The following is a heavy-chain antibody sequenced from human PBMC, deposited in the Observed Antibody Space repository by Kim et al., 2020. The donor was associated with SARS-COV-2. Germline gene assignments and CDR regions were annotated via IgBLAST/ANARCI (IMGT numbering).Heavy chain of an antibody. D-gene: IGHD1-26*01. J-gene: IGHJ6*02. V-gene: IGHV3-72*01. Sequence: EYAAYGEGRFTNSKDNSKNLRELQMNSLKTEDTAVYYCTRYIGGSTPGLDVWGQGTTVTVSS. CDR3: TRYIGGSTPGLDV.